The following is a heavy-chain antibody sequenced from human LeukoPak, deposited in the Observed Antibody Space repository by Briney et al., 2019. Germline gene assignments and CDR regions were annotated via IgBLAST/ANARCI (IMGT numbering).Heavy chain of an antibody. CDR1: GGSFSGYY. CDR2: INHSGST. V-gene: IGHV4-34*01. CDR3: ARGQKYRTGYTVTELGSGYFDY. J-gene: IGHJ4*02. Sequence: SETLSLTCAVYGGSFSGYYWSWIRQPPGKGLEWIGEINHSGSTNYNPSLKSRVTISVDTSKNQFSLKLSSVTAADTAVYYCARGQKYRTGYTVTELGSGYFDYWGQGTLVTVSS. D-gene: IGHD3/OR15-3a*01.